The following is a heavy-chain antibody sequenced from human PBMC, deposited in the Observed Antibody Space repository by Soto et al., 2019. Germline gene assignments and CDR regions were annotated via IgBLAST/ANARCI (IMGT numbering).Heavy chain of an antibody. CDR1: GFTFSNYA. V-gene: IGHV3-23*01. CDR3: AKDVGAPPGSFDY. CDR2: ISGSGGGT. Sequence: PGGSLRLSCAASGFTFSNYAMSWVRQAPGKGLEWVSAISGSGGGTYYADSVKGRFTFSRDNSKNTLFLQMNSLRADDTAVYYCAKDVGAPPGSFDYWGQGTLVTVSS. J-gene: IGHJ4*02. D-gene: IGHD1-26*01.